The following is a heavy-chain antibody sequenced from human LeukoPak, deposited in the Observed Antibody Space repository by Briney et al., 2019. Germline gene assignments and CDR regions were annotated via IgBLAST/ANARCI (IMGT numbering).Heavy chain of an antibody. CDR1: GDSISSGDYY. CDR3: ARGHDYFDY. V-gene: IGHV4-30-4*08. CDR2: IYYSGNT. Sequence: SETLSLTCTVSGDSISSGDYYWSWIRQPPGKGLEWIGYIYYSGNTYYNPSLQSRVTISVDTSKNQFSLNLSSVTAADTAVFYCARGHDYFDYWGQGTLVTVSS. J-gene: IGHJ4*02.